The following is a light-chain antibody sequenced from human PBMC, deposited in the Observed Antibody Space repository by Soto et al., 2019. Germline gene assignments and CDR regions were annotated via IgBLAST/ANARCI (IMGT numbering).Light chain of an antibody. CDR3: QQRSNWLT. CDR2: DAS. J-gene: IGKJ4*01. CDR1: QSVRSC. Sequence: EIVLTQSPATLSLSPGERATLPCRASQSVRSCLAWYQQKPGQPPRLLIYDASNRATGIPARFSGSGSGTDFILTISSLEPEDFAVYYCQQRSNWLTFGGGTKVEIK. V-gene: IGKV3-11*01.